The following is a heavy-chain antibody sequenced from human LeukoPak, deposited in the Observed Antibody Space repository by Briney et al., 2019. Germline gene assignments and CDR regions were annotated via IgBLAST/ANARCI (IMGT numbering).Heavy chain of an antibody. Sequence: PGGSLRLSCAASGFIFSNYWMDWVRQAPGKGLVWVSRIHADGSDTTFADSVKGRFTISRDNAKNTVYLQMNSLTDEDTAVYYCVTNTLIVAAAFFDSWGQGTLVTVSS. D-gene: IGHD6-13*01. J-gene: IGHJ4*02. CDR3: VTNTLIVAAAFFDS. V-gene: IGHV3-74*01. CDR1: GFIFSNYW. CDR2: IHADGSDT.